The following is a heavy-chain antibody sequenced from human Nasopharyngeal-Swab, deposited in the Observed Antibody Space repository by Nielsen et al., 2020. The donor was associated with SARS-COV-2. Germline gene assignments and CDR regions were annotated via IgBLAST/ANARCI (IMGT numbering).Heavy chain of an antibody. V-gene: IGHV1-18*01. CDR1: GGTFSSYG. Sequence: ASVKVSCKASGGTFSSYGISWVRQAPGQGLEWMGWISAYNGNTNYTQKVQDRVTMTTDTSTTTAYMELRGLRFDDTAVYYCARDSHYDSSGPRLGAYYMDVWGRGTAVTVSS. CDR3: ARDSHYDSSGPRLGAYYMDV. J-gene: IGHJ6*03. D-gene: IGHD3-22*01. CDR2: ISAYNGNT.